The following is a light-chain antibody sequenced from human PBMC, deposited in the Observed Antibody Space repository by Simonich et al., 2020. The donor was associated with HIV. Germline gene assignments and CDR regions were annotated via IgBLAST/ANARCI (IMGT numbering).Light chain of an antibody. CDR2: WAS. J-gene: IGKJ1*01. V-gene: IGKV4-1*01. Sequence: DIVMTQSPDSLAVSLGERATINCKSSQSVLYSSNTKNYLAWYQQQPGQPPKLLFYWASTRESGVPDRCSGSGSGTDFTLTISSLQAEDVAIYYCQQYYSTPWTFGQGTKVEIK. CDR3: QQYYSTPWT. CDR1: QSVLYSSNTKNY.